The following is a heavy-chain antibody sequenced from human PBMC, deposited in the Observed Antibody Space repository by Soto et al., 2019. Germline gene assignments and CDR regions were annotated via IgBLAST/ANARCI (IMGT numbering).Heavy chain of an antibody. V-gene: IGHV3-33*01. CDR1: GFTFSNYG. CDR3: ARDLVGASDSYGLDV. CDR2: ILHDGTNK. J-gene: IGHJ6*02. Sequence: QVQLVESGGGVVQPGRSLRLSCAASGFTFSNYGMHWVRQAPGKGLEWVTIILHDGTNKYYADSVRCRFIISRDYSKNRLYLQKNSLRAEATAVYYCARDLVGASDSYGLDVWGHGDPVSVYS. D-gene: IGHD1-26*01.